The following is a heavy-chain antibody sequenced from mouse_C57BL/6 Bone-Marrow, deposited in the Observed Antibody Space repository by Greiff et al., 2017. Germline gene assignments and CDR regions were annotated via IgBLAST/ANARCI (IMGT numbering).Heavy chain of an antibody. V-gene: IGHV1-72*01. J-gene: IGHJ2*01. Sequence: QVQLQQPGAELVKPGASVKMSCKASGYTFTSYWMNWVKQRPGRGLEWIGRIDPNSGGTKYNEKFKSKATLTVDKPSSTAYMKLSSLTSADSAVYCCARCYDYDGYCFDYWGQGTTLTVSS. CDR1: GYTFTSYW. D-gene: IGHD2-4*01. CDR2: IDPNSGGT. CDR3: ARCYDYDGYCFDY.